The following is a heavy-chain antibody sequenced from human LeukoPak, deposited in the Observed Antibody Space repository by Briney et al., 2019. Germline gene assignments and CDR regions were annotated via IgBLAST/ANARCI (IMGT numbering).Heavy chain of an antibody. CDR3: ARADSRTLDAFDI. CDR2: IWYDGSNK. D-gene: IGHD3-22*01. Sequence: GGSLRLSCAASGFTFSSYGMHWVRQAPGKGLEWVAVIWYDGSNKYYADSVKGRFTISRDNSKNTLYLQMNSLRAEDTAVYYCARADSRTLDAFDIWGQGTMVTVSS. CDR1: GFTFSSYG. V-gene: IGHV3-30*19. J-gene: IGHJ3*02.